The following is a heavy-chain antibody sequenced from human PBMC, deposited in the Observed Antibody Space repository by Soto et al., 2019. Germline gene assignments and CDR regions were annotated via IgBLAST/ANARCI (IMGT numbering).Heavy chain of an antibody. CDR1: GFSVSSNY. J-gene: IGHJ4*02. CDR3: ASRTPGYCSGGSCLDY. Sequence: EVQLVESGGGLVQPGGSLRLSCAASGFSVSSNYMSWVRQAPGKGLECVSVIYSGGTTYYADSVKGRFTISRDNSKNTLYLQVNSLRAEDTAVYYCASRTPGYCSGGSCLDYWGQGTLVTVSS. V-gene: IGHV3-66*01. CDR2: IYSGGTT. D-gene: IGHD2-15*01.